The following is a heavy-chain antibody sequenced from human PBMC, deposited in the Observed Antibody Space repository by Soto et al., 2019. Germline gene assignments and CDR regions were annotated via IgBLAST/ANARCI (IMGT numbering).Heavy chain of an antibody. CDR1: GVTVSSNY. J-gene: IGHJ4*02. V-gene: IGHV3-66*04. Sequence: EVQLVESGGGLVQPGGSLRLSCAASGVTVSSNYMSWVRQAPGKGLELVSVIYSGGSTYYADSVNGKFTISRDNSKNTLYLQMNSLRAEDTTVYYCARHGYNYGGGYYDYWGQGTLVTVSS. D-gene: IGHD5-18*01. CDR2: IYSGGST. CDR3: ARHGYNYGGGYYDY.